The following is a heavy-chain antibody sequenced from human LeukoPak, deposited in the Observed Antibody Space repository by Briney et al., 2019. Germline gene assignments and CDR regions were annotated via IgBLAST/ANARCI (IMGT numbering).Heavy chain of an antibody. CDR1: GGTFSSYA. Sequence: ASVKVSCKASGGTFSSYAISWVRQAPGQGLEWMGGIIPIFGTANYAQKFQGRVTITTDESTSTAYMELSSLRSGDTAVYYCARVTHWNDRPSWFDPWGQGTLVTVSS. J-gene: IGHJ5*02. CDR3: ARVTHWNDRPSWFDP. CDR2: IIPIFGTA. V-gene: IGHV1-69*05. D-gene: IGHD1-1*01.